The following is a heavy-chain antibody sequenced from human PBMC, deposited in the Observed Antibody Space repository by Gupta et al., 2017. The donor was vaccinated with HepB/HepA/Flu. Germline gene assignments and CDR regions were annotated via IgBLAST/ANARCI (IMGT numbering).Heavy chain of an antibody. CDR3: AKTDCSSTSCSPTAAEYFQH. Sequence: EVQLLESGGGLVQPGGSLRLSCADSGFTFSSYAMSWVRQAPGKWLEWVSAISGSGGSTYYADSVKGRFTISRDNSKNTLYLQMNSLRAEDTAVYYCAKTDCSSTSCSPTAAEYFQHWGQGTLVTVSS. D-gene: IGHD2-2*01. J-gene: IGHJ1*01. CDR2: ISGSGGST. V-gene: IGHV3-23*01. CDR1: GFTFSSYA.